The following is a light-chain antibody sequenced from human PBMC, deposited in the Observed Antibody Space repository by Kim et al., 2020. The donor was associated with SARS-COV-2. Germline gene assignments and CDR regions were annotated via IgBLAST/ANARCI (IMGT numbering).Light chain of an antibody. Sequence: LSPGERATPSCRASQGVSTFLAWYQQKPGQAPRLLIHDASNRANGIPARFSGSGSGTDFTLTISSLEPGDFAVYYCQQRISWPFTFGPGTKVDIK. V-gene: IGKV3-11*01. CDR1: QGVSTF. CDR2: DAS. CDR3: QQRISWPFT. J-gene: IGKJ3*01.